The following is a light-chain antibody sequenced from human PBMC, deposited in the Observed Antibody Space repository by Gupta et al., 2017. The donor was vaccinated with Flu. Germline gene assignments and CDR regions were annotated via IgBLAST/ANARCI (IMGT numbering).Light chain of an antibody. CDR2: NTN. Sequence: VVTQEPSFSVSPGGTVTLTCGLTSGSVSSRSYPSWYQQAPGQAPRTLIYNTNTRSSGVPDRFSGSIRGDKAALTITGAQSHDESDYYCVLYRESGSWVFGGGTKVTVL. J-gene: IGLJ3*02. CDR3: VLYRESGSWV. CDR1: SGSVSSRSY. V-gene: IGLV8-61*01.